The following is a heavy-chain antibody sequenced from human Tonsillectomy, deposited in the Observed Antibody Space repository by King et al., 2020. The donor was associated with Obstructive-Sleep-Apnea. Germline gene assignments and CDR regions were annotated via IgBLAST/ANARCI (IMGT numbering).Heavy chain of an antibody. Sequence: GFSLKRKGMHWVRQAPGKGLEWVALMSYDGSTKYNADSVKGRFTISRDNSKNTLYLQMNSLRIEDTAVYYCAKPPFLTTDPFDSWGKGTLVTVSS. J-gene: IGHJ4*02. CDR3: AKPPFLTTDPFDS. CDR2: MSYDGSTK. D-gene: IGHD2/OR15-2a*01. CDR1: GFSLKRKG. V-gene: IGHV3-30*18.